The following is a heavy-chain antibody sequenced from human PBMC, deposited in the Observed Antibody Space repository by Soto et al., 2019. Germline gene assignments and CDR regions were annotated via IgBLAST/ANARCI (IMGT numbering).Heavy chain of an antibody. Sequence: QVQLVQSGAEVKKPGSSVKVSCKASGGTFSSYTISWVRQAPGQGLEWMGRIIPILGIANYAQKFQVRVTIHAEKSTSTAYMELSSLRTEDTAVYYCARLKSYSSGTPDYYYGMDVWGQGTTVTVSS. V-gene: IGHV1-69*02. CDR2: IIPILGIA. J-gene: IGHJ6*02. D-gene: IGHD3-10*01. CDR1: GGTFSSYT. CDR3: ARLKSYSSGTPDYYYGMDV.